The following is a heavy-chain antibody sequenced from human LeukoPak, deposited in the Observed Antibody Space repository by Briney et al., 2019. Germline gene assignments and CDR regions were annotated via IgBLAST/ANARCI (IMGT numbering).Heavy chain of an antibody. V-gene: IGHV1-2*02. J-gene: IGHJ4*02. D-gene: IGHD4-17*01. CDR3: AREDDGDYDRYYFDY. Sequence: GASVKVSCKASGYTFAGYYMHWVRQAPGQGLEWMGWINPNSGGTNYAQKFQGRVTMTRDTSISTAYMELSRLRSDDTAVYYCAREDDGDYDRYYFDYWRQGTLVTVSS. CDR2: INPNSGGT. CDR1: GYTFAGYY.